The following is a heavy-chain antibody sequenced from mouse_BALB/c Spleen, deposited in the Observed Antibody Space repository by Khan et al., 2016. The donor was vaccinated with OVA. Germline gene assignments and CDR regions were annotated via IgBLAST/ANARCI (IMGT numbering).Heavy chain of an antibody. V-gene: IGHV1-7*01. J-gene: IGHJ3*01. CDR3: ARREQYGFFAY. Sequence: QVQLKQSGAELAKPGASVKMSCKASGYTFTTYWMHWIKQRPGQGLEWIGYIDPTTGYTEYNQKLKDKATLTTDKSSTTAFMQLSSLTSEGSAVYYCARREQYGFFAYCGQETLVTVSA. D-gene: IGHD2-2*01. CDR1: GYTFTTYW. CDR2: IDPTTGYT.